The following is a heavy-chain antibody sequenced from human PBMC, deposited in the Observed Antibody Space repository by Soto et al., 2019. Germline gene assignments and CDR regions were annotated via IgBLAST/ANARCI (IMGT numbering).Heavy chain of an antibody. CDR2: VFHTGDT. CDR1: GDSISSSVW. D-gene: IGHD7-27*01. J-gene: IGHJ4*02. Sequence: PSETLSLTCAVYGDSISSSVWWTWVRQPPGKGLEWIGEVFHTGDTYFNPSLRSRVAMSVDKSTNEFSLKVTSVTAADTAIYYCARKAWVRFDYWGQGALVTVSS. V-gene: IGHV4-4*02. CDR3: ARKAWVRFDY.